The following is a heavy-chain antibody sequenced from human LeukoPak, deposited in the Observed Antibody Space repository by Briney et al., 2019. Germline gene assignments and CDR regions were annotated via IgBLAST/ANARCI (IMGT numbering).Heavy chain of an antibody. CDR3: AKPPQIFAGTATLVYFDL. CDR2: IRDDETND. D-gene: IGHD3-3*01. Sequence: PGGSLRLSCAASGFTFSSYGMHWVRQAPGKGLEWVAVIRDDETNDYYADSVRGRFTISRDNSKNTLYLQMSSLRVEDTAVYYCAKPPQIFAGTATLVYFDLWGRGTLVTVSS. V-gene: IGHV3-30*02. CDR1: GFTFSSYG. J-gene: IGHJ2*01.